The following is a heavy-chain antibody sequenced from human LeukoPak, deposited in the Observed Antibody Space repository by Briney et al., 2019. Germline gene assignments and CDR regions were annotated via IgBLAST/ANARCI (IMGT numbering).Heavy chain of an antibody. D-gene: IGHD2-21*02. CDR2: IYSSGST. J-gene: IGHJ4*02. V-gene: IGHV4-59*01. CDR3: ARFAYCGGHCWYYFDY. Sequence: SETLSLTCTVSGGSISSYYWSWIWQPPGKGLEWIGYIYSSGSTNYNPSLKSRITISVDTSKNQFSLKLSSVTAADTAVYYCARFAYCGGHCWYYFDYWGQGSLVTVSS. CDR1: GGSISSYY.